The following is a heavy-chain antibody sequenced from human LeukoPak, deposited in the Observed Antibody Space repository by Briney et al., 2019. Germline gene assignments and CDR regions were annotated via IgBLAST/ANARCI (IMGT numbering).Heavy chain of an antibody. V-gene: IGHV3-23*01. CDR3: AKLWRGSYPRYLDY. CDR1: GFIFRSYA. D-gene: IGHD1-26*01. CDR2: ITDSGGTT. J-gene: IGHJ4*02. Sequence: PGGSLRLSCEASGFIFRSYAMSWVRQAPGKGLEWVSVITDSGGTTFYADSVKGRFTISRDNSKNTLYLQMNSLSAEDSAIYYCAKLWRGSYPRYLDYWGQGALVTVSS.